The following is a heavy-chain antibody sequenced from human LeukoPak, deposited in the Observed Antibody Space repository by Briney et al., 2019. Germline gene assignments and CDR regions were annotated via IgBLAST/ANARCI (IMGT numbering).Heavy chain of an antibody. CDR1: GYTFIDYY. V-gene: IGHV1-2*02. Sequence: ASVKVSCKASGYTFIDYYMHWVRQAPGQGLEWLGWIKPNGGGTNYAQKFQGRITMTRDTSISTAYMELSRLRSDDSAVYYCARRTNYYYYGMDVWGQGTTVTVPS. CDR2: IKPNGGGT. CDR3: ARRTNYYYYGMDV. J-gene: IGHJ6*02.